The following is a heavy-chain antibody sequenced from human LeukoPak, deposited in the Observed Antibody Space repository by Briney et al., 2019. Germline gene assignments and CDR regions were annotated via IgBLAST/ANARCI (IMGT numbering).Heavy chain of an antibody. V-gene: IGHV1-2*02. CDR3: ARLYSGYDYLDY. CDR1: GYTFTGYY. CDR2: INPNSGGT. J-gene: IGHJ4*02. Sequence: GASVNVSCKASGYTFTGYYMHWVRQAPGQGLEWMGWINPNSGGTNYAQKFQGRVTMTRDTSISTAYMELSRLRSDNTAVYYCARLYSGYDYLDYWGQGTLVTVSS. D-gene: IGHD5-12*01.